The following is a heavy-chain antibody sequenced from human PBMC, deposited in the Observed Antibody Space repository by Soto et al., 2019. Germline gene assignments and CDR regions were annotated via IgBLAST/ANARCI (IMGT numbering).Heavy chain of an antibody. Sequence: PSETLSLTCAVYGGSFSGYYWSWNRQPPGKGLEWIGEINHSGSTNYNPSLKSRVTISVDTSKNQFSLKLSSVTAADTAVYYCAREVRAYGMDVWGQGTTVTVSS. J-gene: IGHJ6*02. CDR3: AREVRAYGMDV. V-gene: IGHV4-34*01. CDR2: INHSGST. CDR1: GGSFSGYY. D-gene: IGHD3-22*01.